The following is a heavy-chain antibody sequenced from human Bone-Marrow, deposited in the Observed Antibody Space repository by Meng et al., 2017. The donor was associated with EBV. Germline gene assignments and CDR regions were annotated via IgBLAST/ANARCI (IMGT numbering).Heavy chain of an antibody. CDR3: AKGPGIVVVKY. D-gene: IGHD2-21*01. V-gene: IGHV3-30*18. J-gene: IGHJ4*02. CDR2: ISYDRSNK. Sequence: GASGSTISSEGMRGGRQGPSRGREWVAVISYDRSNKYYANAVKGRLTISRENSKNTLYLQMSSLRDEETAVYYCAKGPGIVVVKYWGQGTLVTVSS. CDR1: GSTISSEG.